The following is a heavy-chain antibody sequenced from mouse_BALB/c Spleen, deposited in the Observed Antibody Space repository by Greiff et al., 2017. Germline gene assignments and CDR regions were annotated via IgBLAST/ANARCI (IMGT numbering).Heavy chain of an antibody. CDR1: GYSFTGYN. CDR2: IDPYYGGT. CDR3: ARREDLFSYFDV. V-gene: IGHV1-39*01. J-gene: IGHJ1*01. D-gene: IGHD1-1*01. Sequence: VQLKESGPELEKPGASVKISCKASGYSFTGYNMNWVKQSNGKSLEWIGNIDPYYGGTSYNQKFKGKATLTVDKSSSTAYMQLKSLTSEDSAVYYCARREDLFSYFDVWGAGTTVTVSS.